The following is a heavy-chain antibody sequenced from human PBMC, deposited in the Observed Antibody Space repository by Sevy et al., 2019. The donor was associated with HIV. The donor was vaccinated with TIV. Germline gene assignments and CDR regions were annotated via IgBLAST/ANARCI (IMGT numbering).Heavy chain of an antibody. Sequence: GESLKISCAASGFTFSSYGMHWVRQAPGKGLEWVAVIWYDGSNKYYADSVKGRFTISRDNSKNTLYLQMNSLRAEDTAVYYCARDLYCSGGSCYEHAFDIWGQGTMVTVSS. V-gene: IGHV3-33*01. CDR1: GFTFSSYG. CDR3: ARDLYCSGGSCYEHAFDI. CDR2: IWYDGSNK. D-gene: IGHD2-15*01. J-gene: IGHJ3*02.